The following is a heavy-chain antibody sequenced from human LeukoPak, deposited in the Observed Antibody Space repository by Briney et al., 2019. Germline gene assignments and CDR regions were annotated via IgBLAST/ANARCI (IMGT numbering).Heavy chain of an antibody. CDR2: IYYSGTT. D-gene: IGHD3-16*01. V-gene: IGHV4-30-4*01. CDR3: ARGWGGNIDQ. J-gene: IGHJ5*02. Sequence: SQTLSLTCNVSGGSISSGDYFWSWIRQPPGKGLEWIGCIYYSGTTYYNPSLKSRFTMSVDTSKNQFSLQLNSVTPEDTAVYYCARGWGGNIDQWGQGTLVTVSS. CDR1: GGSISSGDYF.